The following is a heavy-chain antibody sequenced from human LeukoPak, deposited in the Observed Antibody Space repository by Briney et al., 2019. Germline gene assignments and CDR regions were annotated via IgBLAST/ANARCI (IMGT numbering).Heavy chain of an antibody. Sequence: GGSLRLSXAASGFTFSSYAMSWVRQAPGKGLEWVSAISGSGGSTYYADSVKGRFTISGDNSKNTLYLQMNSLRAEDTAVYYCATGIVLMVYWPGPDYWGQGTLVTVSS. CDR3: ATGIVLMVYWPGPDY. CDR1: GFTFSSYA. CDR2: ISGSGGST. V-gene: IGHV3-23*01. J-gene: IGHJ4*02. D-gene: IGHD2-8*01.